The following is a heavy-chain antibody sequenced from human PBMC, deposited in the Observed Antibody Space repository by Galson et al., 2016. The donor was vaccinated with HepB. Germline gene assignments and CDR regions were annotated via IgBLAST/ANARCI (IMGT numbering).Heavy chain of an antibody. J-gene: IGHJ6*02. CDR2: ITSSSDYI. V-gene: IGHV3-21*01. CDR1: GFTFTSYS. D-gene: IGHD3-16*01. Sequence: SLRLSCAASGFTFTSYSMNWVRQAPGRGLEWVSSITSSSDYIYYSDSVRGRVTISRDNARNSLYLQMNNLRAEDTAVYYCARGGGIYYSMDVWGQGTAVVVS. CDR3: ARGGGIYYSMDV.